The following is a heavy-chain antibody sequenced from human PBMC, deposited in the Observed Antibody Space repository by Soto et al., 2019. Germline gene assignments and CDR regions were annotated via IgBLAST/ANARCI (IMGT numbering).Heavy chain of an antibody. CDR1: GFTFDDHT. CDR3: AKEKDRIFDY. Sequence: EVQLVVSGGLVVRPGGSLRLSCAGSGFTFDDHTMHWVRQAPGKGLEWFSLITWAAGSAFYADSVRGRFTISRDNSKNSLYLQMNSLRTEDSALYYCAKEKDRIFDYWGRGTPVTVSS. CDR2: ITWAAGSA. J-gene: IGHJ4*02. V-gene: IGHV3-43*01.